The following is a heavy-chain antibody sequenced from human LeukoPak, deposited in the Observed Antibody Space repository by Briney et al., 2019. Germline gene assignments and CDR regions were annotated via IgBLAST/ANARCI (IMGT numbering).Heavy chain of an antibody. CDR2: ISSSSSYI. CDR1: GFTFSSYS. Sequence: GGSLRLSCAASGFTFSSYSMNWVRQAPGKGLEWVPSISSSSSYIYYADSVKGRFTISRDNVKNSLYLQMNSLRAEDTAVYYCARGRMVYAINYFDYWGQGTLVTVSS. CDR3: ARGRMVYAINYFDY. D-gene: IGHD2-8*01. V-gene: IGHV3-21*01. J-gene: IGHJ4*02.